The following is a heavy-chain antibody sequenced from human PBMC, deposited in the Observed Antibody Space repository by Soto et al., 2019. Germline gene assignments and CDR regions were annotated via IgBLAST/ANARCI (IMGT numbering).Heavy chain of an antibody. CDR1: GFTFSTYT. Sequence: GGSLRLSCASSGFTFSTYTMNWVRQAPGKGLEWVSSINGRGNYIYYAESVKGRFIISRDNAKNSLYLQMDRLRAEDTALYYCVREDGKVGTNSAFDYWGLGALVTVSS. D-gene: IGHD1-26*01. V-gene: IGHV3-21*01. CDR3: VREDGKVGTNSAFDY. J-gene: IGHJ4*02. CDR2: INGRGNYI.